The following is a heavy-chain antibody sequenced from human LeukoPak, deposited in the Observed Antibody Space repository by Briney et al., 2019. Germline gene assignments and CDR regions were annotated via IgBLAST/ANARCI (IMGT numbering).Heavy chain of an antibody. J-gene: IGHJ6*02. Sequence: GGSLRLSCAASGFTFSSYGMHWVRQAPGKGLEWVAVISYDGSNKYYADSVKGRFTISRDNSKNTLYLQMNSLRAEDTAVYYCARDPGRLVIPGGYYYYGMDVWGQGTTVTVSS. V-gene: IGHV3-30*03. CDR1: GFTFSSYG. D-gene: IGHD3-9*01. CDR3: ARDPGRLVIPGGYYYYGMDV. CDR2: ISYDGSNK.